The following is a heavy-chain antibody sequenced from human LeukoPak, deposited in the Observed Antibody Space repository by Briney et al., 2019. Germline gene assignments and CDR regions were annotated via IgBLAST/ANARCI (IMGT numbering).Heavy chain of an antibody. J-gene: IGHJ4*02. V-gene: IGHV1-69*05. CDR3: ARESFGVHNPGFDY. Sequence: SVKVSCKASGGTFSTYAISWVRQAPGQGLEWMGGIIPIFGTANYAQKFQGRVTITTDESTSTAYMELSSLRSEDTAVYYCARESFGVHNPGFDYWGQGTLVTVSS. CDR2: IIPIFGTA. D-gene: IGHD3-16*01. CDR1: GGTFSTYA.